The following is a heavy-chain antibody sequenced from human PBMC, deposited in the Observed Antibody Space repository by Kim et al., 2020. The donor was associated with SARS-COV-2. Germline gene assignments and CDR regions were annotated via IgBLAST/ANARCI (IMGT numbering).Heavy chain of an antibody. J-gene: IGHJ4*02. CDR1: GYTFTSYG. Sequence: ASVKVSCKASGYTFTSYGISWVRQAPGQGLEWMGWISAYNGNTNYAQKLQGRVTMTTDTSTSTAYMELRSLRSDDTAVYYCARDLLGYCSGGSCSTAEFDYWGQGTLVTVSS. D-gene: IGHD2-15*01. V-gene: IGHV1-18*01. CDR2: ISAYNGNT. CDR3: ARDLLGYCSGGSCSTAEFDY.